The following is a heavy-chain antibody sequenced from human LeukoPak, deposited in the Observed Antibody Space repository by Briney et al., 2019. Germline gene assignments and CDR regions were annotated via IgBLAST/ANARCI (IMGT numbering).Heavy chain of an antibody. V-gene: IGHV3-9*01. Sequence: GGSLRLSCAASGFTFDDYAMHWVRQAPGKGLEWVSGISWNSGSIGYADSVKGRFTISRDNAKNSLYLQMNSLRAEDTALYYCPKDISPHSETHDAFDIWGQGTMVTVSS. CDR1: GFTFDDYA. CDR2: ISWNSGSI. CDR3: PKDISPHSETHDAFDI. J-gene: IGHJ3*02.